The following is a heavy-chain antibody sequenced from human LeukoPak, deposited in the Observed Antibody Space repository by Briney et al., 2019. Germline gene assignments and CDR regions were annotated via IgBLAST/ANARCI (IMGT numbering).Heavy chain of an antibody. Sequence: GGSLRLSCAASGFTFSSYGMHWVRQAPGKGLEWVAGIKSTNSDTHYADSVKGRFTISSDNAKNTLYLQMNSLRAEDTAMYYCAKDPYGNSPGAFDIWGQGTMVTVSS. CDR2: IKSTNSDT. CDR1: GFTFSSYG. CDR3: AKDPYGNSPGAFDI. V-gene: IGHV3-NL1*01. D-gene: IGHD4-23*01. J-gene: IGHJ3*02.